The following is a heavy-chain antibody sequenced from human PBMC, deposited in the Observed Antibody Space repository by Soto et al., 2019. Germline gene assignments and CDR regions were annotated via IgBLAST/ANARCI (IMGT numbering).Heavy chain of an antibody. CDR2: VSTDGSNK. CDR1: GLTFSNYG. J-gene: IGHJ4*02. CDR3: AKDGGCTSTKCFAVYFDD. D-gene: IGHD2-2*01. V-gene: IGHV3-30*18. Sequence: PGGSLRLSCEASGLTFSNYGMHWVRQAPGKGLEWVALVSTDGSNKYYAESVQGRFTVSRDNSKNMVYLQMDGLRAEDTAVYFCAKDGGCTSTKCFAVYFDDWGQGALVTVSS.